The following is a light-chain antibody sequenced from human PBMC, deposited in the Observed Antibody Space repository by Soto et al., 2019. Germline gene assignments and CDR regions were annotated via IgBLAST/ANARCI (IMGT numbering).Light chain of an antibody. V-gene: IGLV1-51*01. CDR2: DNS. CDR3: GTWDSSLSAGV. Sequence: QSVLTQPPSVSAAPGQKVTISCSGSSSNIGNNYVSWYQQLPGTAPKLLIYDNSKRPSGIPDRFSGSKSGTSATLGITGLPTGDDADYYCGTWDSSLSAGVFGGGTQLTVL. J-gene: IGLJ2*01. CDR1: SSNIGNNY.